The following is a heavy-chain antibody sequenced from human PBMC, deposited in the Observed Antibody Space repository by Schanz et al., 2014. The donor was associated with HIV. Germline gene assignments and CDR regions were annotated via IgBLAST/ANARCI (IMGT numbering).Heavy chain of an antibody. J-gene: IGHJ4*02. CDR3: ARQGLRFSFWLDY. D-gene: IGHD4-17*01. CDR1: GYTFSNYG. V-gene: IGHV3-33*01. CDR2: IWYDGSNK. Sequence: QVQLVESGGGVVQPGRSLRLSCTASGYTFSNYGMHWVRQAPGKGLEWVAPIWYDGSNKFYADSVKGRFTISRDNSKNTLYLQMNNLRAEDTAVYGCARQGLRFSFWLDYWGQGTLVTVSS.